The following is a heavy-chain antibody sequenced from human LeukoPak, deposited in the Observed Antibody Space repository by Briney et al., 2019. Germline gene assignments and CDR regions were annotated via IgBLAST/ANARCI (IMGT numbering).Heavy chain of an antibody. D-gene: IGHD1-26*01. J-gene: IGHJ4*02. V-gene: IGHV4-59*08. CDR1: GGSISSYY. CDR2: IYYSGST. CDR3: ARHKEWELHLPPPFDY. Sequence: SETLSLTCTVSGGSISSYYWSWIRQPPGKGLEWIGYIYYSGSTNYNPSLKSRVTISVDTSKNQFSLKLSSVTAADTAVYYCARHKEWELHLPPPFDYWGQGTLVTVSS.